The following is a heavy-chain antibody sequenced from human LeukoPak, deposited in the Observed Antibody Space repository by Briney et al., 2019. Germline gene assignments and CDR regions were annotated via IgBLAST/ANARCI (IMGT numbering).Heavy chain of an antibody. CDR3: AREWARGWNDRPNDY. D-gene: IGHD1-1*01. J-gene: IGHJ4*02. CDR1: GYTFTSYD. V-gene: IGHV1-8*01. CDR2: MSPNSGNT. Sequence: ASVTVSCKASGYTFTSYDINWVRQATGQGLGRMGWMSPNSGNTGYAQKFQGRVTMTRNTSISTAYMELSSLRSEDTAVYYCAREWARGWNDRPNDYWGQGTLVTVSS.